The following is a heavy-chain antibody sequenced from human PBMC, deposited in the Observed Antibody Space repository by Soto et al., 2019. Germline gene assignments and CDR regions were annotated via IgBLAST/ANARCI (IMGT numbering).Heavy chain of an antibody. CDR1: GFTFSTHW. J-gene: IGHJ4*02. V-gene: IGHV3-74*01. D-gene: IGHD1-26*01. CDR3: ARDYPGGSYYDY. Sequence: PGGSLRLSCAASGFTFSTHWMHWVRQAPGKGLVWVSRINSGGSTTNYADSVKGRFTIPRDNAKNTLYLQMNSLRAEDTAVYYCARDYPGGSYYDYWGQGTLVTVSS. CDR2: INSGGSTT.